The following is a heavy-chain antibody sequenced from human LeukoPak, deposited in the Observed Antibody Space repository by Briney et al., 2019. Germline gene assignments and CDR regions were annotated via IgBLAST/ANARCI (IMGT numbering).Heavy chain of an antibody. CDR1: GGSISSSSYY. V-gene: IGHV4-39*07. Sequence: SETLSLTCTVSGGSISSSSYYWGWIRQPPGKGLEWIGSIYYSGSTYYNPSLKSRVTISVDTSKNQFSLKLSSVTAADTAVYYCARDNYYYYYMDVWGKGATVTVSS. CDR3: ARDNYYYYYMDV. CDR2: IYYSGST. J-gene: IGHJ6*03.